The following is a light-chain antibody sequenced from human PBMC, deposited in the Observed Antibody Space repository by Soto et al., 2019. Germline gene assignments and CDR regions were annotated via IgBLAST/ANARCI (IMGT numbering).Light chain of an antibody. Sequence: QAVVTQPPSVSGAPGQRVTISCTGSSSNIGAGYDVHWYQQLPGTAPQLLINGNSKRPSGVPELFSGSKSGTSASLASTGLQAEEEADHCCQCYDGILSYVFGTGTKLTVL. CDR1: SSNIGAGYD. V-gene: IGLV1-40*01. J-gene: IGLJ1*01. CDR2: GNS. CDR3: QCYDGILSYV.